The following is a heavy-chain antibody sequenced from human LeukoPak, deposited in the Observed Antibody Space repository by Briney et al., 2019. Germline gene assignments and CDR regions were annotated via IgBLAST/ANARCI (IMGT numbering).Heavy chain of an antibody. CDR1: GFTFSSYS. J-gene: IGHJ5*02. D-gene: IGHD1-26*01. V-gene: IGHV3-21*01. CDR2: ISSSSSYI. CDR3: ACAVVGAIGAVGYNWFDP. Sequence: PGGSLRLSCAASGFTFSSYSMNWVRQAPGKGLEWVSSISSSSSYIYYAGSVKGRFTISRDNAKNSLYLQMNSLRAEDTAVYYCACAVVGAIGAVGYNWFDPWGQGTLVTVSS.